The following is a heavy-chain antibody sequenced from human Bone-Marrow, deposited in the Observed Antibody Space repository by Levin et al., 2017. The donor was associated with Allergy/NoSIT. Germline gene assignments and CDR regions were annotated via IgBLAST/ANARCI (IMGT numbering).Heavy chain of an antibody. D-gene: IGHD6-19*01. Sequence: PGGSLRLSCSASGFTFDRHAVHWVRQSPGKGLEWVGVISYDGSSRKYADSVEGRFTISRDNSKNSVYLQMDSLRAEDTAVYYCARDPLAVADNGGGQDFWGLGTLVIVS. CDR2: ISYDGSSR. V-gene: IGHV3-30-3*01. J-gene: IGHJ4*02. CDR3: ARDPLAVADNGGGQDF. CDR1: GFTFDRHA.